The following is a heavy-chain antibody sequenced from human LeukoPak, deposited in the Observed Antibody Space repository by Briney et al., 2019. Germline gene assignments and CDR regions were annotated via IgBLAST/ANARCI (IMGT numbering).Heavy chain of an antibody. D-gene: IGHD6-13*01. CDR3: ARRSGSSWSAFDY. CDR1: GFTFNNYA. Sequence: GGSLRLSCAASGFTFNNYAMNWVRQAPGKGLEWVSGISGFGGSTYYAPSVKGRLTISRDNFGNMLYLHLDSLRVEDTAIYYCARRSGSSWSAFDYWGQGALVTVSS. V-gene: IGHV3-23*01. J-gene: IGHJ4*02. CDR2: ISGFGGST.